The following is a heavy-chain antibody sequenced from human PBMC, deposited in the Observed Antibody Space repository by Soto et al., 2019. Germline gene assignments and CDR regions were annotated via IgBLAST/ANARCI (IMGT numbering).Heavy chain of an antibody. J-gene: IGHJ4*02. CDR3: ASLIVGATPDY. CDR2: ISYDGSNK. CDR1: GFTFSSYA. V-gene: IGHV3-30-3*01. Sequence: GGSLRLSCAASGFTFSSYAMHWVRQAPGKGLEWVAVISYDGSNKYYADSVKGRFTISRDNSKNTLYLQMNSLRAEDTAVYYCASLIVGATPDYWGQGALVTVSS. D-gene: IGHD1-26*01.